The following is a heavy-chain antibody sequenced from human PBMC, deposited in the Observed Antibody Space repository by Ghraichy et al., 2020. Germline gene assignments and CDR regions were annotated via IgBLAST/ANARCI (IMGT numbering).Heavy chain of an antibody. CDR3: ARTVTTTWRYFDY. J-gene: IGHJ4*02. Sequence: SETLSLTCTVSGGSISSYYWSWIRQPPGKGLEWIGYIYYSGSTNYNPSLKSRVTISVDTSKNQFSLKLSSVTAADTAVYYCARTVTTTWRYFDYWGQGTLVTVSS. D-gene: IGHD4-17*01. CDR2: IYYSGST. V-gene: IGHV4-59*08. CDR1: GGSISSYY.